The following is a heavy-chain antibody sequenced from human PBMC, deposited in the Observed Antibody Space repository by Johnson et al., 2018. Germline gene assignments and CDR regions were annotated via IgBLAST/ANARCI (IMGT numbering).Heavy chain of an antibody. Sequence: EVQLVETGGGLVQPGRSLRLSCTASGFTFGDYAMSWFRQAPGKGLEWVGFIRSKAYGGTTEYAASVKGRFTISRDDSKSIAYLQMNSLKTEETAVYYCTREGSDMITFGGVIADDAFDIWGQGTMVTVSS. CDR2: IRSKAYGGTT. V-gene: IGHV3-49*03. CDR1: GFTFGDYA. J-gene: IGHJ3*02. CDR3: TREGSDMITFGGVIADDAFDI. D-gene: IGHD3-16*02.